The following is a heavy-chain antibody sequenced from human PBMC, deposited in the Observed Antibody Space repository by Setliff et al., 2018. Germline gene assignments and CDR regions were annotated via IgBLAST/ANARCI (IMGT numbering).Heavy chain of an antibody. J-gene: IGHJ4*02. CDR2: IYYSGST. Sequence: SETLSLTCTVSGGSVSDSTYYWGWVRQPPGKGLEWIGSIYYSGSTNYNPSLKSRVTISVDTSKNQFSLKLSSVTAADTAVYYCARGAPQWLAQPNFDYWGQGTLVTVSS. CDR1: GGSVSDSTYY. CDR3: ARGAPQWLAQPNFDY. V-gene: IGHV4-39*07. D-gene: IGHD6-19*01.